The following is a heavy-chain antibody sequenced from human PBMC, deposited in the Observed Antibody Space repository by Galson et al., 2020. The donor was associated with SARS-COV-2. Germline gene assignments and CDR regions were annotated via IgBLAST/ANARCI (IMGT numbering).Heavy chain of an antibody. V-gene: IGHV4-61*09. D-gene: IGHD6-19*01. CDR2: IYTSGST. Sequence: SETLSLTCTVSGGSISSDNYYWSWSWIRQPAGKGLEWIGHIYTSGSTNYNPSLKSRVTISVDVSKNQFSLTLSSVTAADTAVYYCARVPISSDWFGDHLDYWGQGTLVTVAS. CDR3: ARVPISSDWFGDHLDY. CDR1: GGSISSDNYY. J-gene: IGHJ4*02.